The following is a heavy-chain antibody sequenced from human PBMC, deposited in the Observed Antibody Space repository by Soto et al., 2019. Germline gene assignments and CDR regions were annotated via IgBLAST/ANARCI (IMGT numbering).Heavy chain of an antibody. CDR3: ARDTGSYFDY. CDR2: IYYSGST. V-gene: IGHV4-59*01. CDR1: GGSISSYY. J-gene: IGHJ4*02. Sequence: PSETLSLTCTVSGGSISSYYWSWIRQPPGKGLEWIGYIYYSGSTNYNPSLKSRVTISVDTSKNQFSLKLSSVTAADTAVYYCARDTGSYFDYWGQGTLVTVSS. D-gene: IGHD2-8*02.